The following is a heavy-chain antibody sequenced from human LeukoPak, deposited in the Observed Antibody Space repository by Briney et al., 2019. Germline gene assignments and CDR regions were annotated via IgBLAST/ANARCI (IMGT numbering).Heavy chain of an antibody. V-gene: IGHV5-51*01. CDR1: GYKFTTYW. Sequence: GESLKISCKGSGYKFTTYWIAWMRQMPGQGLEWLGIIYPRDSDTRYSPSFEGQVSISVDTSIDTAYLQWSSVKVSDTAMYYCARVLAAPYYINFWGQGTLVTVSS. J-gene: IGHJ4*02. CDR2: IYPRDSDT. D-gene: IGHD6-25*01. CDR3: ARVLAAPYYINF.